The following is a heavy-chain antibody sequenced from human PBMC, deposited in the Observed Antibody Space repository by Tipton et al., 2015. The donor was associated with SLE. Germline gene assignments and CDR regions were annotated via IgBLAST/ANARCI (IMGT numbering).Heavy chain of an antibody. CDR2: IRSKAYGGTT. Sequence: QLVQSGGGLVQPGRSLRLSCTASGFTFGDYAMSWVRQAPGKGLEWVGFIRSKAYGGTTEYAASVKGRFTISRDDSKSIAYLQMNSLKTEDTAVYYCTSARSAAAGGLCDYWGQGTLVTVSS. D-gene: IGHD6-13*01. V-gene: IGHV3-49*04. J-gene: IGHJ4*02. CDR3: TSARSAAAGGLCDY. CDR1: GFTFGDYA.